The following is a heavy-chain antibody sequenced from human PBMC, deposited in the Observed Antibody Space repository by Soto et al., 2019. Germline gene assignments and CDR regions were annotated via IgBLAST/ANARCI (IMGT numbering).Heavy chain of an antibody. Sequence: QVPLVQSGAEVKKPGASVKVSCKASGYTFTGYYMHWVRQAPGQGLEWMGWINPNSGGTNYAQKFQGRVTMTRDTSISTAYVELSRLRSDDTAVYYCARPGITYSSSSRWFDPWGQGTLVTVSS. D-gene: IGHD6-6*01. CDR2: INPNSGGT. CDR1: GYTFTGYY. J-gene: IGHJ5*02. V-gene: IGHV1-2*02. CDR3: ARPGITYSSSSRWFDP.